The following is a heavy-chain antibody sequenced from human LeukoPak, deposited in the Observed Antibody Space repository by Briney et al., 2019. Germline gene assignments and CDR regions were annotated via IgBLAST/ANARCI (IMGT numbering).Heavy chain of an antibody. CDR3: ARPHSSGLYSNSFDI. V-gene: IGHV5-51*01. D-gene: IGHD6-19*01. CDR2: IYPGDSDT. Sequence: GESLKISCKGSGYSFTSYWIGWVRQMPGKGLEWMGIIYPGDSDTRYSPSFQGQVTISADKSISTAYLQWSSLKASDTAMYYCARPHSSGLYSNSFDIWGQGTMVTVSS. J-gene: IGHJ3*02. CDR1: GYSFTSYW.